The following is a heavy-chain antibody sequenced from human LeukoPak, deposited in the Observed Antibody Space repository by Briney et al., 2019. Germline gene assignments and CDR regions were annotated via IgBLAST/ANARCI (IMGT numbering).Heavy chain of an antibody. CDR3: ARGGQLAVPDPFDS. CDR2: IYYSGST. CDR1: GGSISSYY. J-gene: IGHJ4*02. Sequence: SETLSLTCTVSGGSISSYYWSWIRQPPGKGLEWIGYIYYSGSTNYNPSLKSRVTISVDTSRNQFSLSLISVTAADTAVYYCARGGQLAVPDPFDSWGQGTLVTVSS. V-gene: IGHV4-59*01. D-gene: IGHD6-19*01.